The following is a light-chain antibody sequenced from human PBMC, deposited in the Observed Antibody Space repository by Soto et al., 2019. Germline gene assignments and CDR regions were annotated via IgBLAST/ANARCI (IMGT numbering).Light chain of an antibody. CDR1: QSVSSN. V-gene: IGKV3-15*01. J-gene: IGKJ1*01. Sequence: EIVMTQSPATLSVSPGERATLSCRASQSVSSNLAWYQQKPGQAPRLLIYGASPRATGIPARFSGSGSGTEFILTISSLLSEYFAVYYCQQYNNWPGTFGQGTKVEIK. CDR3: QQYNNWPGT. CDR2: GAS.